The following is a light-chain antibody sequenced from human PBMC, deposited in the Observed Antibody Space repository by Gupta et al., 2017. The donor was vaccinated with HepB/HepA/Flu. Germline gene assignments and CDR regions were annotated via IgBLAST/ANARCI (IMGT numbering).Light chain of an antibody. V-gene: IGKV2-24*01. CDR1: QGLVHSDSNTY. CDR2: KIS. J-gene: IGKJ1*01. Sequence: VMTPPPLSSPFTLGQPASISCRSSQGLVHSDSNTYLSWLQQKPGQPPKLLIYKISKRFSGVPDRFSGTGAGTDFTLRISRVEAEDVAIYYCMQGTQFPLTFGQGTKVEI. CDR3: MQGTQFPLT.